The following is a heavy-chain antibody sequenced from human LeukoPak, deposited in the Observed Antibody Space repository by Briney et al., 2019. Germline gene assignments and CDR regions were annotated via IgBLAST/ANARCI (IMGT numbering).Heavy chain of an antibody. CDR1: GFTFSNYW. D-gene: IGHD2-2*01. Sequence: QPGGSLCLSCEGSGFTFSNYWMSWVWQAPAKGLEWVDNIQQHGSETYYGDSVKGRFTISRDNAKNSLYLQMNSLRAEDTAVYYCATYSSSNGREFQYWGQGTLVTVSS. CDR2: IQQHGSET. J-gene: IGHJ1*01. V-gene: IGHV3-7*01. CDR3: ATYSSSNGREFQY.